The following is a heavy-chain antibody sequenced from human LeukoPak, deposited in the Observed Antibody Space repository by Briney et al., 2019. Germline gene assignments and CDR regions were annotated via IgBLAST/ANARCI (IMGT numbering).Heavy chain of an antibody. CDR2: FDPEDGET. V-gene: IGHV1-24*01. J-gene: IGHJ1*01. CDR3: ATRGREGYYDSSGYYYVTEYFQH. CDR1: GYTLTELS. Sequence: ASVKVSCKVSGYTLTELSMHWVRQAPGKGLEWMGGFDPEDGETIYAQKFQGRVTMTEDTSTDTAYMELSSLRSEDTAVYYCATRGREGYYDSSGYYYVTEYFQHWGQGTLVTVSS. D-gene: IGHD3-22*01.